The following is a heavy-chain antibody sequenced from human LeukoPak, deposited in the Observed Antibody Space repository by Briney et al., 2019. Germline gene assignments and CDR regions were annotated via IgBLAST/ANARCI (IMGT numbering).Heavy chain of an antibody. V-gene: IGHV4-34*01. CDR1: GGSFSGYY. CDR3: ATRRGRARAIDY. J-gene: IGHJ4*02. Sequence: PSETLSLTCAVYGGSFSGYYWSWIRQPPGKGLEWIGEINHSGSTNYNPSLKSRVTISVDTSKNQFSLKLSSVTAADTAVYYCATRRGRARAIDYWGQGTLVTVSS. CDR2: INHSGST.